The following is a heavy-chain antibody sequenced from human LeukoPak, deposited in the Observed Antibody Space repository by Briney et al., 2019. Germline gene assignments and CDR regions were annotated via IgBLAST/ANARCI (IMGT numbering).Heavy chain of an antibody. V-gene: IGHV4-34*01. D-gene: IGHD5-18*01. Sequence: SETLSLTCAVYGGSFSGYYWSWIRQPPGKGLEWIGEINHSGSTNYNPSLKSRVTISVDTSKNQFSLKLSSVTAADTAVYYCARGGYSYDPFDYWGQGILVTVSS. CDR3: ARGGYSYDPFDY. CDR2: INHSGST. CDR1: GGSFSGYY. J-gene: IGHJ4*02.